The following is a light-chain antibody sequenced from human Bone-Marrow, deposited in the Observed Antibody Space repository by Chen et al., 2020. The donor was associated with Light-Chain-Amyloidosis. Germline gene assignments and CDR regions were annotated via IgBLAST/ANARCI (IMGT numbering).Light chain of an antibody. V-gene: IGLV6-57*01. CDR2: EDD. CDR3: QSYEGSSQGV. Sequence: NFMLTQPHSVSESPGKTVIISCTRSSGSIATNYVQWYQQCPGSSPTTVIYEDDQRPSGVPDRFSGALDRSANAASLTSSGLKTGDEADYYCQSYEGSSQGVFGGGTKLTVL. CDR1: SGSIATNY. J-gene: IGLJ3*02.